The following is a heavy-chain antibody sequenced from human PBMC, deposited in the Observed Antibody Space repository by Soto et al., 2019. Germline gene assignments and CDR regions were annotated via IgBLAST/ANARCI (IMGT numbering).Heavy chain of an antibody. V-gene: IGHV1-69*13. CDR3: ARGKLERLESVDY. D-gene: IGHD1-1*01. Sequence: SVKVSCKASGGTFSSYAISWVRQAPGQGLEWMGGIIPIFGTANYAQKFQGRVTITADESTSTAYMELSSLRSEDTAVCYCARGKLERLESVDYWGQGTLVTSPQ. J-gene: IGHJ4*02. CDR2: IIPIFGTA. CDR1: GGTFSSYA.